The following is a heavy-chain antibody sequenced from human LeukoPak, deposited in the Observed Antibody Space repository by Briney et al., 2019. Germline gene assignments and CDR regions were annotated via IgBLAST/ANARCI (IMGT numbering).Heavy chain of an antibody. Sequence: ASVKVPCKASGYTFTSYDINWVRQATGQGLEWMGWMNPNSGNTGYAQKFQGRVTMTRNTSISTAYMELSSLRSEDTAVYYCARDGSSWLGENWFDPWGQGTLVTVSS. V-gene: IGHV1-8*01. CDR2: MNPNSGNT. D-gene: IGHD6-13*01. CDR3: ARDGSSWLGENWFDP. CDR1: GYTFTSYD. J-gene: IGHJ5*02.